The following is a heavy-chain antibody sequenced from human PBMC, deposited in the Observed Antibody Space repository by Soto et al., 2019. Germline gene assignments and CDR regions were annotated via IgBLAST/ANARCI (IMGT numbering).Heavy chain of an antibody. CDR1: GFTFSSYV. V-gene: IGHV3-30*18. J-gene: IGHJ4*02. CDR3: AKVLLTYTSGWYHPHFDY. Sequence: GSLRLSCAASGFTFSSYVMHWVRQAPGKGLEWVAVVSNDGSNKDYADSVKGRFTISRDNSKNTLYLQMNSLRAEDTAVYYCAKVLLTYTSGWYHPHFDYWGQGTLVTVSS. D-gene: IGHD6-19*01. CDR2: VSNDGSNK.